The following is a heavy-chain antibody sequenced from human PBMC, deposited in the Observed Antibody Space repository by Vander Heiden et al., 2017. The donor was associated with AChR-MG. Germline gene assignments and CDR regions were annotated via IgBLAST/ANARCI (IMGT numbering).Heavy chain of an antibody. J-gene: IGHJ4*02. CDR1: GFTFSSYS. CDR2: ISSSSSYI. Sequence: EVQLVESGGGLVKPGGSLRLSCAASGFTFSSYSMNWVRQAPGKGLEWVSSISSSSSYIYYADSVKGRFTISRDNAKNSLYLQMNSLRAEDTAVYYCARESPGEVVAATPGGIDYWGQGTLVTVSS. CDR3: ARESPGEVVAATPGGIDY. V-gene: IGHV3-21*01. D-gene: IGHD2-15*01.